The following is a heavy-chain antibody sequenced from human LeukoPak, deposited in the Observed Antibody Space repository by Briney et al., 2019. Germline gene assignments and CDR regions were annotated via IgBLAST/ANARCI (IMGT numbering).Heavy chain of an antibody. V-gene: IGHV3-11*05. CDR3: ARADILPGYYAPDY. D-gene: IGHD3-9*01. CDR1: GFTFSDYS. Sequence: GGSLRLSCAASGFTFSDYSMTWIRQAPGKGLEYISHISSNSSYTNYADSVKGRFTISRDNAKNSLSLQMKSLRAEDTAVYYCARADILPGYYAPDYWAREPWSPSPQ. J-gene: IGHJ4*02. CDR2: ISSNSSYT.